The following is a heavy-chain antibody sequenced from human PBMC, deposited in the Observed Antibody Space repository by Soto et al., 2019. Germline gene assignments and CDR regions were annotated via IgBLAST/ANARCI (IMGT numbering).Heavy chain of an antibody. CDR2: VSGSGDNI. CDR1: GFTFSSFA. Sequence: EVQLLESGGGLAQPGGSLRLSCAASGFTFSSFAMSWVRQAPGKALEWVSSVSGSGDNIYFADSVKGRITISRDNSKNTLYLQNHSLRAEDTAVYYCAKGSTRGYASSGGRSHFDNWGQGTLVTVSS. CDR3: AKGSTRGYASSGGRSHFDN. D-gene: IGHD6-13*01. V-gene: IGHV3-23*01. J-gene: IGHJ4*02.